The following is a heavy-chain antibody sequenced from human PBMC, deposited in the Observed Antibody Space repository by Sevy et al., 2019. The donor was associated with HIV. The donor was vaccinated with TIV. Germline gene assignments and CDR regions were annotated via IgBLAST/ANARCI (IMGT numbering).Heavy chain of an antibody. CDR2: TSYDGSHK. CDR1: GFIFS. J-gene: IGHJ1*01. Sequence: GGSLRLSCAASGFIFSMHWVRQAPGKGLEWVAVTSYDGSHKYYADSVKGRFTVSRDNSRNILSLEMNSLRRDDTAVYYCARGENNDEFFQYWGQGTLVTVSS. CDR3: ARGENNDEFFQY. V-gene: IGHV3-30*04. D-gene: IGHD1-26*01.